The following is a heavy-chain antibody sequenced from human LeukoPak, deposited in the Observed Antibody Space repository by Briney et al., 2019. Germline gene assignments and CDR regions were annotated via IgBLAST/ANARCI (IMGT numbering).Heavy chain of an antibody. D-gene: IGHD3-10*01. Sequence: PGGSLRLSCAASGFTFSSDSMSCVRQAPGRGLEWVSSISSSSSYIYYADSVKRRFTISRENAKNSLYLQMNSLRAEDTAVYYCERDIYGSGSYYAYWGQGTLVTVSS. CDR2: ISSSSSYI. J-gene: IGHJ4*02. V-gene: IGHV3-21*01. CDR1: GFTFSSDS. CDR3: ERDIYGSGSYYAY.